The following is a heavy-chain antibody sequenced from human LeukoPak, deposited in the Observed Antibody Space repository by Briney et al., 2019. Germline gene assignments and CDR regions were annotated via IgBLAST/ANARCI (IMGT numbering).Heavy chain of an antibody. Sequence: PSETLSLTCTVSGGSIRGHHWGWIRQPPGKGLEWLGYIYYSGRTDYNPSLKPRTTPSVDCSRSRFSLKLRSVSAANAAVYDCVRENYVAKCGQGNLVSVSS. CDR1: GGSIRGHH. CDR2: IYYSGRT. CDR3: VRENYVAK. J-gene: IGHJ4*02. V-gene: IGHV4-59*11.